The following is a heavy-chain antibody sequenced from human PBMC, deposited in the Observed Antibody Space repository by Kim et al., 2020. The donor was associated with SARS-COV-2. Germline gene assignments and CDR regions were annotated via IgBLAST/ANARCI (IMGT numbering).Heavy chain of an antibody. CDR3: ATQPATASQGAFDI. CDR1: GFTVSSNY. Sequence: GGSLRLSCAASGFTVSSNYMSWVRQAPGKGLEWVSVIYSGGSTYYADSVKGRFTISRDNSKNTLYLQMNSLRAEDTAVYYCATQPATASQGAFDIWGQGTMVTVSS. J-gene: IGHJ3*02. D-gene: IGHD2-15*01. V-gene: IGHV3-53*01. CDR2: IYSGGST.